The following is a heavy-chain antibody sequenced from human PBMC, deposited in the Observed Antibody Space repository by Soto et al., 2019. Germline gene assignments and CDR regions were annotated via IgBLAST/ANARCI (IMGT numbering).Heavy chain of an antibody. J-gene: IGHJ4*02. CDR2: ITDSGYTA. Sequence: GGSLRLSCAASGVSFGTFVMTWFRQAPGGGLEWVASITDSGYTASYAETVEGRFTVSRDNSKNKLHLQMNDLRAEDTATYYCAKNGQWLATPPEAWGQGTLVTVSS. CDR1: GVSFGTFV. CDR3: AKNGQWLATPPEA. V-gene: IGHV3-23*01. D-gene: IGHD6-19*01.